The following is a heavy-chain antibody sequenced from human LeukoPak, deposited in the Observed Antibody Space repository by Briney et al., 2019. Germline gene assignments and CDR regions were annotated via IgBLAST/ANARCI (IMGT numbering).Heavy chain of an antibody. CDR3: ARSKDILTGYCFDY. Sequence: SETLSLTCTVSGGSISSGSYYWSWIRQPAGKGLEWIGRIYTSGSTNYNPSLKSRVTISVDTSKNQFSLKLSSVTAADTAVYYCARSKDILTGYCFDYWGQGTLVTVSS. J-gene: IGHJ4*02. CDR2: IYTSGST. D-gene: IGHD3-9*01. V-gene: IGHV4-61*02. CDR1: GGSISSGSYY.